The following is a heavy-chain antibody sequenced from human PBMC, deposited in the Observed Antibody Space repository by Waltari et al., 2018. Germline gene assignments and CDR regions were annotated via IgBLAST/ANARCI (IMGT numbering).Heavy chain of an antibody. D-gene: IGHD3-10*01. Sequence: QVQLQESGPGLVKPSETLSLTCTVSGGSISSYYWSWIRQPPGKGLEWIGYIYYSGGTNYTPSLKSRVTISVDTSKNQFSLKLSSVTAADTAVYYCARGPPGGFRELLPSGYYYYMDVWGKGTTVTVSS. V-gene: IGHV4-59*01. CDR3: ARGPPGGFRELLPSGYYYYMDV. CDR2: IYYSGGT. J-gene: IGHJ6*03. CDR1: GGSISSYY.